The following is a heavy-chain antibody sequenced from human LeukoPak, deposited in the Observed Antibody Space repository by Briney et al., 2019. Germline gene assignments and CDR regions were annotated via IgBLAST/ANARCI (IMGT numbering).Heavy chain of an antibody. CDR2: IYSGGST. D-gene: IGHD3-22*01. CDR3: ARGIHYYDSSGSAAFDY. Sequence: GGSLRLSCAASGFTVSSNYMSWVRQAPGKGLEWVSVIYSGGSTYYADSVTGRFTISRDNSKNTLYLQMNSLRAEDTAVYYCARGIHYYDSSGSAAFDYWGQGTLVTVSS. V-gene: IGHV3-66*02. J-gene: IGHJ4*02. CDR1: GFTVSSNY.